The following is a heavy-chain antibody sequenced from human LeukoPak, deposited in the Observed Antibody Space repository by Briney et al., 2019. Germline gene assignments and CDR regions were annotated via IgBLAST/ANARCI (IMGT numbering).Heavy chain of an antibody. CDR2: IYTSGST. CDR3: AARRGDDSGSFSLASTPTFDY. D-gene: IGHD1-26*01. J-gene: IGHJ4*02. CDR1: GGSISSYY. V-gene: IGHV4-4*07. Sequence: PSETLSLTCTVPGGSISSYYWSWIRQPAGKGLEWIGRIYTSGSTNYNPSLKSRVTMSVDTSKNQFSLKLSSVTAADTAVYYCAARRGDDSGSFSLASTPTFDYWGQGTLVTVSS.